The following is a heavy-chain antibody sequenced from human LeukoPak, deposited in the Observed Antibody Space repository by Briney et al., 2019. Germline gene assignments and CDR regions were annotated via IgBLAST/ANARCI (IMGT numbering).Heavy chain of an antibody. V-gene: IGHV4-30-4*08. J-gene: IGHJ4*02. CDR2: IYYSGST. CDR3: ARGQLAARIFDY. CDR1: GGSISSGDYY. Sequence: SETLSLTCTVSGGSISSGDYYWSWIRQPPGKGLEWIGYIYYSGSTYYNPSLKSRVTISVDTSKNQFSLKLSSVTAADTAVYYCARGQLAARIFDYWGQGTLVTLSS. D-gene: IGHD6-6*01.